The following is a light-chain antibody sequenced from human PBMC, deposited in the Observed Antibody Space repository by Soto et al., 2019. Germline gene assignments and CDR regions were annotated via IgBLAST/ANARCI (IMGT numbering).Light chain of an antibody. CDR2: AVS. J-gene: IGKJ5*01. CDR1: QSISGY. V-gene: IGKV1-39*01. CDR3: QQSYSTPIT. Sequence: DIQMTQSPSSLSASVGDRVTITCRASQSISGYLHWYQQKPGTAPKLLIYAVSNLQSGVPSSFSGSGSGTDYALTIRSLQHEDSATYFCQQSYSTPITFGQGTRLDIK.